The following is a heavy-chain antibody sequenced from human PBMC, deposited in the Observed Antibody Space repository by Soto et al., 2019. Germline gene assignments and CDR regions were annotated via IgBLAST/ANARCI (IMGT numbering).Heavy chain of an antibody. D-gene: IGHD3-10*01. CDR3: ARDRASNGPYYYYYGMDV. V-gene: IGHV4-59*01. J-gene: IGHJ6*02. CDR2: IYYSGST. CDR1: GGSISSYY. Sequence: SETLSLTCTVSGGSISSYYWSWIRQPPGKGLEWIGYIYYSGSTNYNPSLKSRVTISVDTSKNQFSLKLSSVTAADTAVYYCARDRASNGPYYYYYGMDVWGQGTTVTVS.